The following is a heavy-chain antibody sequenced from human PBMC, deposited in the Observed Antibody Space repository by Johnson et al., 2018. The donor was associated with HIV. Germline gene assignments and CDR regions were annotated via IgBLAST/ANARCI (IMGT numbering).Heavy chain of an antibody. CDR3: ARDPDI. Sequence: QVQLVESGGGVVQPGGSLRLSCAASGFTFSTYAMHWVRQAPGTGLEWVAVISYDGSNKYYADSVKGRFTISRDNSKNTLYLQMNSLRAEDTAVYYCARDPDIWGQGTMVTVSS. CDR2: ISYDGSNK. J-gene: IGHJ3*02. CDR1: GFTFSTYA. V-gene: IGHV3-30*04.